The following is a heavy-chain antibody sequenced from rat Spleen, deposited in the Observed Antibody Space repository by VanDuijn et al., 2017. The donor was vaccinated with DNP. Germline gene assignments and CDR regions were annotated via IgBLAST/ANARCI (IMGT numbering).Heavy chain of an antibody. CDR2: INYSGST. D-gene: IGHD1-7*01. Sequence: EVRLQESGPGLVQPSQSLSLTCSVTGYSITSNYWAWIRKFPGNKMEWIGYINYSGSTGYNPPLKSRISITRDTSKNQFFLHLNSITTEDSATYYCARGVPSYYGYNPNWYFDFWGPGTMVTVSS. CDR3: ARGVPSYYGYNPNWYFDF. J-gene: IGHJ1*01. CDR1: GYSITSNY. V-gene: IGHV3-1*01.